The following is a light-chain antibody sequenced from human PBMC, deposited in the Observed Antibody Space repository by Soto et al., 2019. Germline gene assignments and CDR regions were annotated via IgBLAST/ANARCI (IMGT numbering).Light chain of an antibody. CDR3: QQRFSSPFT. CDR1: HNINSL. V-gene: IGKV1-39*01. CDR2: AAS. J-gene: IGKJ3*01. Sequence: DIQLTQSTSSLSASVGDRVTLTCRASHNINSLLNWYQQKPGKAPKVLIYAASKLETGVSSRFSGSGSGTDFTLTISCLQPEDSATYYCQQRFSSPFTFGPG.